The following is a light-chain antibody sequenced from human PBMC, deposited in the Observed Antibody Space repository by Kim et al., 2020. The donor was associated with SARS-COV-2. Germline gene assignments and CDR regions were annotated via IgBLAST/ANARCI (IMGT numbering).Light chain of an antibody. CDR3: QQYYRYLT. V-gene: IGKV1-5*03. Sequence: DIQMTQSPSTLSASVGDRVTITCRASQSISSWLAWYQQKPGKAPKLLIYKASTLESGVPSRFSGSGSGTEFTLTISSLQPEDFATYHCQQYYRYLTFGGGTKVDIK. CDR2: KAS. J-gene: IGKJ4*01. CDR1: QSISSW.